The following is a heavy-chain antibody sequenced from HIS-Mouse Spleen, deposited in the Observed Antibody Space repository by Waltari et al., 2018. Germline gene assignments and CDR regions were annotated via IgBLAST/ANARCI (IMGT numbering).Heavy chain of an antibody. Sequence: QLQLQESGLGLVKPSETLSLTFTASGRSLRSSSSYLGWFRQPPGKWLEWIGSIYYSGSTYYNPSLKSRVTISVDTSKNQFSLKLSSVTAADTAVYYCAREIPYSSSWYDWYFDLWGRGTLVTVSS. CDR3: AREIPYSSSWYDWYFDL. CDR2: IYYSGST. V-gene: IGHV4-39*07. CDR1: GRSLRSSSSY. J-gene: IGHJ2*01. D-gene: IGHD6-13*01.